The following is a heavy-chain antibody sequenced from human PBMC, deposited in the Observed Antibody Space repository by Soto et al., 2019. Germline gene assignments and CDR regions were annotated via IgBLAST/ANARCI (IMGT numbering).Heavy chain of an antibody. Sequence: QVQLVESGGGVVQQGGSLRLSCVASGLSFSKFDMHWIRQTPGERLEWVAFISYDGSNKYYAGSVKGRFTVSRDNFKNTVSLEMNNLRGEDSAVYYWARGDKYDLLLRYYAMDAWGQGTTVSISS. CDR2: ISYDGSNK. J-gene: IGHJ6*02. D-gene: IGHD3-16*02. CDR3: ARGDKYDLLLRYYAMDA. V-gene: IGHV3-30-3*01. CDR1: GLSFSKFD.